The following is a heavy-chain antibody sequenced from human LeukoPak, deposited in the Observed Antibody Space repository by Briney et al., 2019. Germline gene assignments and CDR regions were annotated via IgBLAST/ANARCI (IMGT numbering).Heavy chain of an antibody. V-gene: IGHV4-31*03. D-gene: IGHD4-17*01. CDR2: IYYSGNT. CDR1: GGSIRSGGYY. Sequence: SETLSLTCTVSGGSIRSGGYYWSWIRQHPGKGLEWIGYIYYSGNTYYNPSLKSRVTISVDTSKNQFSLKLSSVTAADTAVYYCARGVFTTVATSSFDYWGQGTLVTVSP. CDR3: ARGVFTTVATSSFDY. J-gene: IGHJ4*02.